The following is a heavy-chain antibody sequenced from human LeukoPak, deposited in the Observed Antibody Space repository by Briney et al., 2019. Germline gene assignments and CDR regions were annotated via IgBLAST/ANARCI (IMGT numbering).Heavy chain of an antibody. D-gene: IGHD6-19*01. CDR2: IIPIFGTA. CDR3: ARDRGASSGPLDY. V-gene: IGHV1-69*05. Sequence: ASVKVSCKASGGTFSSYAISWVRQAPGQGLEWMGRIIPIFGTANYAQKFQGRVTIITDESTSTAYMELSSLRSEDTAVYYCARDRGASSGPLDYWGQGTLVTVSS. J-gene: IGHJ4*02. CDR1: GGTFSSYA.